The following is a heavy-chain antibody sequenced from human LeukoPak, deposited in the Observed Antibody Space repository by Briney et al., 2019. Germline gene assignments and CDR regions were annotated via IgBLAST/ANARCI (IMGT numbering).Heavy chain of an antibody. CDR3: ATYRQVLLPFES. D-gene: IGHD2-8*02. V-gene: IGHV3-23*01. CDR2: IFPSGGEI. Sequence: GGSLRLSCEASGFTFRTFAMIWVRQTPGKGLEWVSSIFPSGGEIHYADSVRGRFTISRDNSKSTLSLQMNSLRAEDTAIYYCATYRQVLLPFESWGQGTLVTVSS. CDR1: GFTFRTFA. J-gene: IGHJ4*02.